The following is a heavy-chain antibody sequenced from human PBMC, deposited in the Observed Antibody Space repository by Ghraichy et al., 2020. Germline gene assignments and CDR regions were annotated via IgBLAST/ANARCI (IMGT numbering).Heavy chain of an antibody. Sequence: SETLSLTCTVSGGSISNSYYWGWIRQPPGKRLEWIGIIYYSGSTSYTPSHKSRITISIDTSKNQFSLNLASVTAADTAVYYCARTTERVNYDYWSGPNYFDDGGKGTLVSVAA. CDR3: ARTTERVNYDYWSGPNYFDD. V-gene: IGHV4-39*01. CDR1: GGSISNSYY. D-gene: IGHD3-3*01. CDR2: IYYSGST. J-gene: IGHJ4*02.